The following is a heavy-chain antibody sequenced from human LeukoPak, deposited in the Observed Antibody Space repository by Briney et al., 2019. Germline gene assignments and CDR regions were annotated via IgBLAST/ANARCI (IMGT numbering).Heavy chain of an antibody. Sequence: GGSLRLSCAASGFTFSSDAMNWVRQAPGKGLEWVSSISTSGGRTYYDDSVKGRFTISRDNSKNTLYLQMNSLRAEDTAVYYCAKHRATSGLSTTDYWGQGALVTVSS. J-gene: IGHJ4*02. V-gene: IGHV3-23*01. D-gene: IGHD1-1*01. CDR3: AKHRATSGLSTTDY. CDR1: GFTFSSDA. CDR2: ISTSGGRT.